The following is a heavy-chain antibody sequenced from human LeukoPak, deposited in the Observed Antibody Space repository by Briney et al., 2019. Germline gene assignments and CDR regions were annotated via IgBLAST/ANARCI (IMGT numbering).Heavy chain of an antibody. J-gene: IGHJ5*02. D-gene: IGHD6-13*01. CDR3: AREGAAAETHWFDP. CDR2: ISSSSSSI. V-gene: IGHV3-48*01. CDR1: GFTFSSYS. Sequence: GGSLRLSCAASGFTFSSYSMNWVRQAPGKGLEWISYISSSSSSIYYADSVKGRFTISRDNAENLLFLQMNSLRAEDTAVYYCAREGAAAETHWFDPWGQGTLVTVSS.